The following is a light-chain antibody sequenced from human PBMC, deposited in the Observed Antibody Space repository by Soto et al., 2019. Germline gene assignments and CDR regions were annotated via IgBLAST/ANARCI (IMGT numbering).Light chain of an antibody. V-gene: IGKV3-11*01. CDR2: DAS. J-gene: IGKJ5*01. Sequence: EVVMTQSQAPLSVSPGERATLSCRASQSVSSNLAWYQQKPGQAPRLLIYDASNRATGIPARFSGSGSGTDFTLTISSLEPEDFAVYYCQHPSNLPTPFSQVARLAIK. CDR3: QHPSNLPTP. CDR1: QSVSSN.